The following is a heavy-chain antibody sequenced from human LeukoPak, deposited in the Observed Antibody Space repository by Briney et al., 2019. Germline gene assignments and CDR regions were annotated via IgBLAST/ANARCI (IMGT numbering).Heavy chain of an antibody. Sequence: GGSLRLSCAASGFTFSSYGMSWVRQAPGKGLEWVSGISGSGGSTYYADSEKGRFTISRDNSKNTLYLQMNSLRAEDTAVYYCAKRARYYDSSDFDYWGQGTLVTVSS. CDR3: AKRARYYDSSDFDY. J-gene: IGHJ4*02. V-gene: IGHV3-23*01. D-gene: IGHD3-22*01. CDR2: ISGSGGST. CDR1: GFTFSSYG.